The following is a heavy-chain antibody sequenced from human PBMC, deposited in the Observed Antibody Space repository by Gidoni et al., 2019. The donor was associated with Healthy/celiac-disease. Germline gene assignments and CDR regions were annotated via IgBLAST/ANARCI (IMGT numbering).Heavy chain of an antibody. CDR3: AKGYYGALYYYYGMDV. CDR2: ISYDESNK. J-gene: IGHJ6*02. V-gene: IGHV3-30*18. Sequence: QVQRVESGGGVVPPGRSLRLSCAAAGVTFSSYGMRWVRQAPGKGLECVAVISYDESNKYYTHSVKGRFTISRDNSKNTLYLQMNSLRAEDTAVYYCAKGYYGALYYYYGMDVWGQGTTVTVSS. CDR1: GVTFSSYG. D-gene: IGHD4-17*01.